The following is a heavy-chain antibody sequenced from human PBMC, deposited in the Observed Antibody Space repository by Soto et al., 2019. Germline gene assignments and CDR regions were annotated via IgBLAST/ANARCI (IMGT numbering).Heavy chain of an antibody. Sequence: GGSLRLSCAASGFTFSSYAMSWVRQAPGKGLEWVSAISGSGGSTYYADSVKGRFTISRDNSKNTLYLQMNSLRAEDTAVYYCAKGVGYCSGGSCYRPDYGMDVWGQGTTVTVSS. CDR2: ISGSGGST. D-gene: IGHD2-15*01. J-gene: IGHJ6*02. CDR3: AKGVGYCSGGSCYRPDYGMDV. V-gene: IGHV3-23*01. CDR1: GFTFSSYA.